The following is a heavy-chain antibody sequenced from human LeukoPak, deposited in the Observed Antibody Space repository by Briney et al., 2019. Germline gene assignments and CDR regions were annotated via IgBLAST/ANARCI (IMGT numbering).Heavy chain of an antibody. V-gene: IGHV3-30-3*01. J-gene: IGHJ4*02. D-gene: IGHD6-13*01. CDR2: ISYDGSNK. CDR3: AREPSSPVYFDY. Sequence: GRSLRHSCAASGFTFSSYAMHWVRQAPGKGLEWVAVISYDGSNKYYADSVKGRFTISRDNSKNTLYLQMNSLRAEDTAVYYCAREPSSPVYFDYWGQGTLVTVSS. CDR1: GFTFSSYA.